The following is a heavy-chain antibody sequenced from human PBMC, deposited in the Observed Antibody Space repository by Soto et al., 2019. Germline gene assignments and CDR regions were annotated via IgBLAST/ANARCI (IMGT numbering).Heavy chain of an antibody. V-gene: IGHV3-66*01. J-gene: IGHJ3*02. CDR3: ARVRTVTPDAFDI. CDR2: IYSGGST. D-gene: IGHD4-4*01. Sequence: GGSLRLSCAASGFTVSSNYMSWVRQAPGKGLEWVSVIYSGGSTYYADSVKGRFTISRDNSKNTLYLQMNSLRAEDTAVYYCARVRTVTPDAFDIWGQGTMVTVSS. CDR1: GFTVSSNY.